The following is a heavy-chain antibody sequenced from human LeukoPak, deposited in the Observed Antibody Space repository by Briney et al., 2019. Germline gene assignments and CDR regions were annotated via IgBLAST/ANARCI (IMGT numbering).Heavy chain of an antibody. J-gene: IGHJ4*02. Sequence: SSETLSLTCTVSGGSISSGSYYWSWIRQPAGKGLEWIGRIYTSGSTNYSPSLKSRVTISVDTSKNQFSLKLSSVTAADTAVYYCARVPDILTGYYDYWGQGTLVTVSS. D-gene: IGHD3-9*01. CDR3: ARVPDILTGYYDY. CDR1: GGSISSGSYY. V-gene: IGHV4-61*02. CDR2: IYTSGST.